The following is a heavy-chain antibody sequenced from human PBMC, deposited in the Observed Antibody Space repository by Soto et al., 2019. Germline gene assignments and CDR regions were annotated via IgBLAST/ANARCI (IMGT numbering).Heavy chain of an antibody. J-gene: IGHJ4*02. CDR1: GGSISSYY. CDR2: IYYSGST. V-gene: IGHV4-59*01. D-gene: IGHD6-19*01. CDR3: ARNTQIAVAGSLIDY. Sequence: SETLSLTCTVSGGSISSYYWSWIRQPPGKGLEWIGYIYYSGSTNYNPSLKSRVTISVDTSKNQFSLKLSSVTAADTAVYYCARNTQIAVAGSLIDYWGQGTLVTVSS.